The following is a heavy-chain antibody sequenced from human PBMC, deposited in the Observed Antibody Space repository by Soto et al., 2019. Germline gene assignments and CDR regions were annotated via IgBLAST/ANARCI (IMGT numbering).Heavy chain of an antibody. Sequence: KTSATXSLTCTFSVSSIIGYYCTWIRHSPERGLEFIGYIHYSGSAKYNPSLNSRLNMSVERSKSQFSMKMAYVTAADTAVYYCERGVGGSGLHWFETWGQGTLV. CDR1: VSSIIGYY. J-gene: IGHJ5*02. V-gene: IGHV4-59*12. D-gene: IGHD6-19*01. CDR2: IHYSGSA. CDR3: ERGVGGSGLHWFET.